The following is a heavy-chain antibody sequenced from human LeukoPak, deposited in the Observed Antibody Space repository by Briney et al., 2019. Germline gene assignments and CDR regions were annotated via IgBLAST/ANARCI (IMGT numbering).Heavy chain of an antibody. CDR1: VFTFSSYG. CDR2: ISYDGSNK. D-gene: IGHD6-13*01. V-gene: IGHV3-30*03. Sequence: PGRCLRLSCAASVFTFSSYGMHWVRQAPGKGLEWVAVISYDGSNKYYADSVKGRFTISRDNSKNTLYLQMNSLRAEDTAVYYCARALAAAVFDYWGQGTLVTVSS. CDR3: ARALAAAVFDY. J-gene: IGHJ4*02.